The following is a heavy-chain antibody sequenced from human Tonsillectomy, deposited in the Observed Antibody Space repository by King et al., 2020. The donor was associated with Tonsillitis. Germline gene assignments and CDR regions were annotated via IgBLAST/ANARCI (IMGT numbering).Heavy chain of an antibody. J-gene: IGHJ4*02. CDR1: GFTFSSYW. CDR2: IKQDGREK. CDR3: VRESRKWIVGVLITRGGYCDY. Sequence: QLVQSGGGLVQPGGSLRLSCAASGFTFSSYWMSWVRDAPGKGLEWVANIKQDGREKYYEDSLKGRLTISRDNAKNSLYLQMNSLRAEETAVYYCVRESRKWIVGVLITRGGYCDYGGQGTMVTISS. D-gene: IGHD3-3*01. V-gene: IGHV3-7*01.